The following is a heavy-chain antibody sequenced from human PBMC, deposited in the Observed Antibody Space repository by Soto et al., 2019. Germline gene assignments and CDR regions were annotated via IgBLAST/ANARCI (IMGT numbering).Heavy chain of an antibody. V-gene: IGHV3-9*01. CDR2: ISWNSGSI. D-gene: IGHD6-13*01. CDR3: AKDRQQLVEKPFDY. J-gene: IGHJ4*02. CDR1: GFTFDDYA. Sequence: EVQLVESGGGLVQPGRSLRLSCAASGFTFDDYAMHWVRQAPGKGLEWVSGISWNSGSIGYADSVKGRFIISRDNAKNSLYLQMNSLRAEDTALYYCAKDRQQLVEKPFDYWGQGTLVTVSS.